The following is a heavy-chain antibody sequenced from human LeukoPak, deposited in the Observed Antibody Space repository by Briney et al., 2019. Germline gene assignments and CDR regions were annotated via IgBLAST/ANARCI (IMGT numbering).Heavy chain of an antibody. CDR3: ARGYCSGGSCYGGNWFDP. V-gene: IGHV1-3*03. CDR1: GYTFTSYA. Sequence: ASVKVSCKTSGYTFTSYAMHWVRQAPGQRLEWMGWINAGNGNTKYSQEFQGRVTITRDTSASTAYMGLSSLRSEDMAVYYCARGYCSGGSCYGGNWFDPWGQGTLVTVSS. CDR2: INAGNGNT. J-gene: IGHJ5*02. D-gene: IGHD2-15*01.